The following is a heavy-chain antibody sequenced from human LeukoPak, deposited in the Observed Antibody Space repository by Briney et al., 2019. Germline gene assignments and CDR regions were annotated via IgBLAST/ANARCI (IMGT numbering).Heavy chain of an antibody. V-gene: IGHV5-51*01. D-gene: IGHD3-3*01. Sequence: GESLKISCKGSGYSFTSSWIGWVRQMPGKGLEWMGIIYPGDSDTRYSPSFQGQVTISADKSISTAYLQWSSLKASDTAMYYCARSFHPAITIFGVAFDYWGQGTLVTVSS. CDR2: IYPGDSDT. CDR3: ARSFHPAITIFGVAFDY. CDR1: GYSFTSSW. J-gene: IGHJ4*02.